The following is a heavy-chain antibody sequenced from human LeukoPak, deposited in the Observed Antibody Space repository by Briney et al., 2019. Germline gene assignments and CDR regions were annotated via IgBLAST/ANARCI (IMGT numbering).Heavy chain of an antibody. D-gene: IGHD2-2*01. Sequence: AGGSLRLSCAASGFTFSSYSMNWVRQAPGKGLEWVSSISSSSSYIYYADSVKGRFTISRDNAKNSLYLQMNSLRAEDTAVYYCARATTTYCSSTSCLSFDYWGQGTLVTVSS. J-gene: IGHJ4*02. CDR2: ISSSSSYI. CDR3: ARATTTYCSSTSCLSFDY. V-gene: IGHV3-21*01. CDR1: GFTFSSYS.